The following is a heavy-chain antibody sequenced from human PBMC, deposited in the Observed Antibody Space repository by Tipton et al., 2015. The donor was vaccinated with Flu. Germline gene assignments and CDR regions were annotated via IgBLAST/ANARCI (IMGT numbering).Heavy chain of an antibody. CDR3: ATLAITALYDFDY. CDR2: IYSSGTT. V-gene: IGHV4-31*03. CDR1: GDSISSGGHY. J-gene: IGHJ4*02. D-gene: IGHD1-20*01. Sequence: LRLPCTVSGDSISSGGHYWSWIRQHPGKGLEWIGYIYSSGTTHYNPSLKSRVTISLDTPKNHFSLKLSSVTAADTAVYYCATLAITALYDFDYWGQGTLVTVSS.